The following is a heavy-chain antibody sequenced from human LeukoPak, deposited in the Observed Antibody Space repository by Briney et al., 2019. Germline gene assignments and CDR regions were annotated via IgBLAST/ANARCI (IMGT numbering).Heavy chain of an antibody. Sequence: GGSLRLSCAASGFTFSSYAMHWGRQAPGKGLEWVAVISYDGSNKYSADSVKGRFTISRDNSKNTLYLQMNSLRAEDTAVYYCARDQDIVVVPAAYSSYYGMDVWGQGTTVTVSS. CDR2: ISYDGSNK. D-gene: IGHD2-2*01. V-gene: IGHV3-30-3*01. J-gene: IGHJ6*02. CDR3: ARDQDIVVVPAAYSSYYGMDV. CDR1: GFTFSSYA.